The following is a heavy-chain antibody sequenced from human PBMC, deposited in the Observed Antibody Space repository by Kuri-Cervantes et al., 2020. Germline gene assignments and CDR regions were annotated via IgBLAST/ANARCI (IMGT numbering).Heavy chain of an antibody. CDR2: IYYNGIT. Sequence: SETLSLTCTVSGGSMISGDYYWSWIRQTPGKGLGWIGFIYYNGITYYNPSLKSRVIMSVDTSRNQFSLKLSSVAAADTAVYYCAREGYFDWFNGLDVWGQGTTVTVSS. CDR3: AREGYFDWFNGLDV. D-gene: IGHD3-9*01. CDR1: GGSMISGDYY. V-gene: IGHV4-30-4*01. J-gene: IGHJ6*02.